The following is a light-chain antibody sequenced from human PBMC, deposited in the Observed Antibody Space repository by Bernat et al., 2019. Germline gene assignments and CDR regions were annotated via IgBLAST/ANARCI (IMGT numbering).Light chain of an antibody. CDR3: QQTYTFTLT. CDR2: AAS. V-gene: IGKV1-12*01. J-gene: IGKJ4*01. CDR1: HDIYNY. Sequence: DIQMTQSPSSVSASVGDRVTITCRASHDIYNYLAWYQRKPGKAPHLLIYAASSLQGGVPSRFRGSASGSNYTLTITSLQPEDLATYYCQQTYTFTLTFGGGTKVEIK.